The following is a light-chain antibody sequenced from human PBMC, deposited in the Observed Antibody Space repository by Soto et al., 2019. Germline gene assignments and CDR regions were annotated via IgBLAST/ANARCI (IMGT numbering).Light chain of an antibody. Sequence: DIQMAECPSPKSASVGDRVTITCRASQSISSWLAWYHQKPGKAPKLLIYDASSLESGVPSRFSGSGSGTEFTLTISSLQPDDFATYYCQQYNTFSLTFGGGTKVDIK. J-gene: IGKJ4*01. CDR2: DAS. V-gene: IGKV1-5*01. CDR3: QQYNTFSLT. CDR1: QSISSW.